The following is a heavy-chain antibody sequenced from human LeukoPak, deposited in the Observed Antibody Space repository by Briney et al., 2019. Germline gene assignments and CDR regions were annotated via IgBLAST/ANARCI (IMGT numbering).Heavy chain of an antibody. CDR1: GFTFSSYA. Sequence: PGGSLRLSCAASGFTFSSYAMNWVRQAPRKGLEWVSVITSGGTTIYADSAKGRFTISRDNSKNTLYLQMNSLRAEDTAVYYCATLYSDYGDYWGQGTLVTVSS. D-gene: IGHD4/OR15-4a*01. CDR2: ITSGGTT. V-gene: IGHV3-23*01. CDR3: ATLYSDYGDY. J-gene: IGHJ4*02.